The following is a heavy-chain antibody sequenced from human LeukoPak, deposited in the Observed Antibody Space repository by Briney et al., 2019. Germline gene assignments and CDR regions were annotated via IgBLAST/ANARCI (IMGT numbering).Heavy chain of an antibody. Sequence: SETLSLTCAVYGGSFSGYYWSWIRQPPGKGLEWIGEINHSGSTNYNPSLKSRVTISVDTSKNQYSLKLSSVTAADTAVYCCARAWGGSGKFDYWGQGTLVTVSS. V-gene: IGHV4-34*01. J-gene: IGHJ4*02. CDR1: GGSFSGYY. CDR3: ARAWGGSGKFDY. D-gene: IGHD3-16*01. CDR2: INHSGST.